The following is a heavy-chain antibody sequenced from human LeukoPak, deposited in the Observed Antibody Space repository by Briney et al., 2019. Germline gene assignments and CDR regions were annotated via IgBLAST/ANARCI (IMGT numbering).Heavy chain of an antibody. D-gene: IGHD3-10*01. CDR3: AKTYYGSGSYYNPFDY. Sequence: PGGSLRLFCAASGFTFSSYAMSGVRQAPGKGLEWVSAISGSGGSTYYADSVKGRFTISRDNSKNTLYLQMNSLRAEDTDVYYCAKTYYGSGSYYNPFDYWGQGTLVTVSS. CDR1: GFTFSSYA. V-gene: IGHV3-23*01. J-gene: IGHJ4*02. CDR2: ISGSGGST.